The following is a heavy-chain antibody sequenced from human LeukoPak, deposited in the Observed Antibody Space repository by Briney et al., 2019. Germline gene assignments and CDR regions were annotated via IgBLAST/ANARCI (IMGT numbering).Heavy chain of an antibody. CDR3: AGWTNPTVTFYYYYGMDV. Sequence: GGSLRLSCAASGFAFSSYAMSWVRQASGKGLEWVSAISGSGGSTYYADSVKGRFTISRDNSKNTLYLQMNSLRAEDTAVCYCAGWTNPTVTFYYYYGMDVWGQGTTVTVSS. CDR1: GFAFSSYA. J-gene: IGHJ6*02. CDR2: ISGSGGST. D-gene: IGHD4-4*01. V-gene: IGHV3-23*01.